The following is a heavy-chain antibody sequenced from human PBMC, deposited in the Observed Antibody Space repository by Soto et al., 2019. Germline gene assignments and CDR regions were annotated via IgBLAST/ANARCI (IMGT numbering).Heavy chain of an antibody. V-gene: IGHV3-21*01. Sequence: LRLSCAASGFIFSTYSMNWVRQAPGKGLEWVSSISGSSSYIYYTDSLKGRFSISRDNAKNLLYLQMSSLRAEDTAVYYCARDKVGMGDFFDYWGQGTLVTVSS. CDR3: ARDKVGMGDFFDY. CDR1: GFIFSTYS. CDR2: ISGSSSYI. D-gene: IGHD1-26*01. J-gene: IGHJ4*02.